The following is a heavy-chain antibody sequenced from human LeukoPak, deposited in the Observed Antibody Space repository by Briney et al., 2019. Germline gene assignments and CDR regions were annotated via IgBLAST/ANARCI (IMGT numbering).Heavy chain of an antibody. CDR1: GFTVSSNY. J-gene: IGHJ4*02. CDR2: IYSGGST. V-gene: IGHV3-53*01. D-gene: IGHD3-10*01. CDR3: ARGPFDLWFGELLTDY. Sequence: GGSLRLSCAASGFTVSSNYMSWVRQAPGKGLEWVSVIYSGGSTHYADSVKGRFTISRDNSKNTLYLQMNSLRAEDTAVYYCARGPFDLWFGELLTDYWGQGTLVTVSS.